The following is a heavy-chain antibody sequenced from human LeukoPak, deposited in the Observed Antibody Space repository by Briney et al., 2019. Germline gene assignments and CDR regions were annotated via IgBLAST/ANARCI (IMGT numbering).Heavy chain of an antibody. CDR2: IYYSGSP. J-gene: IGHJ4*02. V-gene: IGHV4-39*01. Sequence: SETLSLTCTVSGGSFSSSSYYGGWIRQPPGKGLEWIGSIYYSGSPYYNPSLKIRVTLSVDTSKNEFSLKLCAVTAADRAVDSCVRGDDYGDPLDYWGQGTLVTVSS. CDR1: GGSFSSSSYY. D-gene: IGHD4-17*01. CDR3: VRGDDYGDPLDY.